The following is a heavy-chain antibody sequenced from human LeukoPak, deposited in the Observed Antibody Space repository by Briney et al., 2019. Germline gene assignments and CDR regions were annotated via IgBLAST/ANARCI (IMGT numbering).Heavy chain of an antibody. CDR1: GGSFSGYY. Sequence: SETLSLNCAVYGGSFSGYYWRWIRQPPGKGLEWIGEINHSGSTNYNPSLKSRVAISVDTSKNQFSLKLSSVTAADTAVYYCASLPRGYSYDYGMDVWGQGTTVTVSS. D-gene: IGHD5-18*01. V-gene: IGHV4-34*01. CDR2: INHSGST. J-gene: IGHJ6*02. CDR3: ASLPRGYSYDYGMDV.